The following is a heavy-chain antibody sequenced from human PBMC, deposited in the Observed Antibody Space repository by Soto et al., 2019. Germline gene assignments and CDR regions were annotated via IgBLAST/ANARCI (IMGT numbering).Heavy chain of an antibody. CDR1: GVSISSSNW. D-gene: IGHD4-17*01. CDR2: IYHSGST. Sequence: SETLSLTCAVSGVSISSSNWWSWVRQPPGKGLEWIGEIYHSGSTNYNPSLKSRVTISVHTSKSQFSLELSSVTAADTAVYYCARRYGYAFDIWGQGAMVTVSS. CDR3: ARRYGYAFDI. V-gene: IGHV4-4*02. J-gene: IGHJ3*02.